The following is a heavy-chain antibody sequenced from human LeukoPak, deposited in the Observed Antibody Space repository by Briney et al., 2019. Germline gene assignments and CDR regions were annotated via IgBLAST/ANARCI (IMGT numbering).Heavy chain of an antibody. CDR3: ARAQQLTVHIDY. J-gene: IGHJ4*02. V-gene: IGHV4-59*08. CDR2: IYYSGST. D-gene: IGHD6-13*01. Sequence: SETLSLTCTVSGGSISSYYWSWIRQPPGKGLEWIGYIYYSGSTNYNPSLKSRVTISVDTSKNQFSLKLSSVTAADTAVYYCARAQQLTVHIDYWGQGTLVTVSS. CDR1: GGSISSYY.